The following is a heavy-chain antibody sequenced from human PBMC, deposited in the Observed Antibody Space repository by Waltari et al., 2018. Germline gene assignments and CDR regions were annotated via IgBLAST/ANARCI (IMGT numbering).Heavy chain of an antibody. J-gene: IGHJ4*02. Sequence: QVRLQQWGAGLLKPSETLSLTCAVYGASFSGYYWSCIRQPPGKGLEWIGESNHSGSTDYTTSLKSRVTISVDTSKNKFSLKLSSVTAAAPAVYYCARPEGGADFDYWGQGTLVTVSS. CDR2: SNHSGST. D-gene: IGHD4-17*01. V-gene: IGHV4-34*01. CDR3: ARPEGGADFDY. CDR1: GASFSGYY.